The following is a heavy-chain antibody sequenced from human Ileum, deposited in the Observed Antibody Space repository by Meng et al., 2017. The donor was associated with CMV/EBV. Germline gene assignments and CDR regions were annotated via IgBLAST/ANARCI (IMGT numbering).Heavy chain of an antibody. Sequence: SGDDFTNYGINWVREAPGQRLEWMGWINVNTGHPTYTQDFTGRFVFSLDTSVSTAYTAYLQISDLRAEDTAVYHCTRGAGIHSSKFDYWGQGTLVTVSS. V-gene: IGHV7-4-1*02. J-gene: IGHJ4*02. CDR1: GDDFTNYG. CDR3: TRGAGIHSSKFDY. CDR2: INVNTGHP. D-gene: IGHD1-1*01.